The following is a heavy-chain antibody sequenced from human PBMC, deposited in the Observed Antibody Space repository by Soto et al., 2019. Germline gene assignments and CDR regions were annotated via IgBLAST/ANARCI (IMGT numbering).Heavy chain of an antibody. D-gene: IGHD1-26*01. Sequence: SETLSLTCTVSGGSISSSSYYWGWIRQPPGKGLEWIGSIYYSGSTYYNPSHKSRVTISVDTSKNQFSLKLSSVTAADTAVYYCARAVGATLPEYFQHWGQGTLVTVSS. CDR2: IYYSGST. CDR3: ARAVGATLPEYFQH. V-gene: IGHV4-39*07. J-gene: IGHJ1*01. CDR1: GGSISSSSYY.